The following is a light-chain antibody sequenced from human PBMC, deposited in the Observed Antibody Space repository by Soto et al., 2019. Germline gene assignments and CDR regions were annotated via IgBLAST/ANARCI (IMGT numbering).Light chain of an antibody. Sequence: QSALTQPASVSGSPGQSITISCTGTSSDIGGYNYVSWYQQHPGNAPKLMIYDVSNRPSGVSNRFSGAKSGNTAALTISGLQAEEEADYYCSTSYTSRNTVIFGGGTKLTVL. CDR2: DVS. V-gene: IGLV2-14*03. CDR3: STSYTSRNTVI. CDR1: SSDIGGYNY. J-gene: IGLJ2*01.